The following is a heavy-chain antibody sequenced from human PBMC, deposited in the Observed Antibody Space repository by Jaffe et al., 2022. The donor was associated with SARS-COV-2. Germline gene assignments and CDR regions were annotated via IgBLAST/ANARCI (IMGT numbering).Heavy chain of an antibody. CDR1: GTSLSHNSHY. CDR2: VFSTGVT. Sequence: QLQLQESGPGLVKPSETLSLTCTVSGTSLSHNSHYWGWIRQPPGKGLEWIGSVFSTGVTNYNPSLKNRVTVSLHTSNNQFSLNMSSVTAADTAVFYCARHAYMEGVGGSFGLPDYWGQGMLVTVSS. D-gene: IGHD2-8*01. J-gene: IGHJ4*02. V-gene: IGHV4-39*01. CDR3: ARHAYMEGVGGSFGLPDY.